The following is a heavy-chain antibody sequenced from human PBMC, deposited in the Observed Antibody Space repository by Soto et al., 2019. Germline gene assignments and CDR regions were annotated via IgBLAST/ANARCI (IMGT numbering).Heavy chain of an antibody. CDR3: ARKGIAAAGATLKYNWFDP. D-gene: IGHD6-13*01. CDR2: IIPIFGTV. J-gene: IGHJ5*02. Sequence: QVQLVQSGAEVKKPGSSVKVSCKASGGTFSSYAISWVRQAPGQGLEWMGGIIPIFGTVNYAQKFQGRVTITADESTSTAYMELSSLRSEDTAVYYCARKGIAAAGATLKYNWFDPWGQGTLVTVSS. CDR1: GGTFSSYA. V-gene: IGHV1-69*01.